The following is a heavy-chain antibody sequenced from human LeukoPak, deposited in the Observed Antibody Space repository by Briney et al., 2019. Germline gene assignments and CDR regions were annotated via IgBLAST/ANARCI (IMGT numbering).Heavy chain of an antibody. CDR3: ATPPDNYGFDY. D-gene: IGHD5-18*01. V-gene: IGHV3-23*01. CDR2: ISGSGANT. CDR1: GFSFSTYW. Sequence: GGSLRLSCAASGFSFSTYWMSWVRQAPGKGLEWVSAISGSGANTYYADSVKGRFTISRDNSKNTLYLQMNSLRAEDTAVYYCATPPDNYGFDYWGQGTLVTVSS. J-gene: IGHJ4*02.